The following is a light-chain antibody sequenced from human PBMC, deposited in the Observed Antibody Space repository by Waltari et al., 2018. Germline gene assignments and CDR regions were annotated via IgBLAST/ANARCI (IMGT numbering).Light chain of an antibody. CDR3: QQYGSSLVT. V-gene: IGKV3-20*01. J-gene: IGKJ4*01. CDR2: AAS. CDR1: QWVTSSY. Sequence: EIVLTQSPDTLSLSPGERATLSCRASQWVTSSYLAWYQQKPGQAPRLLIYAASARATGIPDRVSGSGSGTDFTLTISRLEPEDLAVYFCQQYGSSLVTFGGGTEVEIK.